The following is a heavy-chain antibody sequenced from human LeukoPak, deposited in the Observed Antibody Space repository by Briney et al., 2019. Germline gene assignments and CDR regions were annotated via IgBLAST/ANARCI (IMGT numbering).Heavy chain of an antibody. CDR3: AGERVVPAATDAFDI. D-gene: IGHD2-2*01. CDR1: GFTFSSYA. J-gene: IGHJ3*02. V-gene: IGHV3-30-3*01. Sequence: GGSLRLSCAASGFTFSSYAMHWVRQAPGKGLEWVAVISYDGSNKYYADSVKGRSTISRDNSKNTLYLQMNSLRAEDTAVYYCAGERVVPAATDAFDIWGQGTMVTVSS. CDR2: ISYDGSNK.